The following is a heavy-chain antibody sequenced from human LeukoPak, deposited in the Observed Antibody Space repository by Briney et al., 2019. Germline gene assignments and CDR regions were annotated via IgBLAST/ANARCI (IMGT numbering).Heavy chain of an antibody. CDR1: GFTFSSYE. V-gene: IGHV3-48*03. Sequence: PGGSLRFSCAASGFTFSSYEMNWVRQAPGKGLEWVSYISSSGSTIYYADSVKGRFTISRDNAKNSLYLQMNSLRAEDTAVYYCARLYDSSGYFYYYGMDVWGQGTTVTVSS. CDR2: ISSSGSTI. D-gene: IGHD3-22*01. J-gene: IGHJ6*02. CDR3: ARLYDSSGYFYYYGMDV.